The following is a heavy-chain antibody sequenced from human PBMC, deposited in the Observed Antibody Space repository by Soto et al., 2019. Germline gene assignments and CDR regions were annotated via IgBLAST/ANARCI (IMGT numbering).Heavy chain of an antibody. J-gene: IGHJ5*02. CDR1: GYSFTSYW. CDR3: ARPSRSGSYSHPWSAP. Sequence: GESLKISCKGSGYSFTSYWIGWVRQMPGKGLEWMGIIYPGDSDTRYSPSFQGQVTISADKSISTAYLQWSSLKASDTAMYYCARPSRSGSYSHPWSAPWGQGTLVTVSS. CDR2: IYPGDSDT. V-gene: IGHV5-51*01. D-gene: IGHD1-26*01.